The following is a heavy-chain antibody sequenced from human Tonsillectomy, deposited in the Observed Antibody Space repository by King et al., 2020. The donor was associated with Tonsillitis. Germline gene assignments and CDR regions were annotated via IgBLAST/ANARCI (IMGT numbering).Heavy chain of an antibody. D-gene: IGHD3-10*01. V-gene: IGHV3-13*01. CDR2: IGTAGDT. Sequence: VQLVESGGGLVQPGGSLRLSCAASGFTFSSYDMHWVRQAKGKGLEWVSAIGTAGDTYYPGSVKGRFTISRENAKNSLYLQMNSLRAGDTAVYYCARSSGSYYIPTYYYGMDVWGQGTTVTVSS. J-gene: IGHJ6*02. CDR1: GFTFSSYD. CDR3: ARSSGSYYIPTYYYGMDV.